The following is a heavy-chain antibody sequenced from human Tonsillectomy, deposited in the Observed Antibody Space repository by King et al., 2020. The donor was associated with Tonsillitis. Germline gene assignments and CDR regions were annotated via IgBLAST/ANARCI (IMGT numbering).Heavy chain of an antibody. CDR3: ARSKEDVATGTLREPDGFHL. CDR2: IIPVFATT. CDR1: GDTLSSYS. V-gene: IGHV1-69*01. D-gene: IGHD5-12*01. Sequence: QLVQSGAEVRRPRSSVKVSCKASGDTLSSYSVSWVRQAPGQGLEWVGRIIPVFATTNYAQKLQGRVTITADESTSTTYMVLSSLRSEDTAVYYCARSKEDVATGTLREPDGFHLWRQGTMVSVPS. J-gene: IGHJ3*01.